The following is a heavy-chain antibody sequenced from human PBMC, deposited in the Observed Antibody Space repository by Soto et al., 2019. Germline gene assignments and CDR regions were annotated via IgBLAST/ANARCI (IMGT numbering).Heavy chain of an antibody. CDR3: ARDKLNGYNWFDP. CDR1: GGSISSGGYY. CDR2: IYYSGST. Sequence: SETLSLTCTVSGGSISSGGYYWSWIRQHPGKGLEWIGYIYYSGSTYYNPSLRSRVTISVDTSKNQFSLKLSSVTAADTAVYYCARDKLNGYNWFDPWGQGTLVTVSS. D-gene: IGHD1-7*01. V-gene: IGHV4-31*03. J-gene: IGHJ5*02.